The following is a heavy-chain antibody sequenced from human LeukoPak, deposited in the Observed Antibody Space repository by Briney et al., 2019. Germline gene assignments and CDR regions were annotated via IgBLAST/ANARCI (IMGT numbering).Heavy chain of an antibody. CDR3: ASGSGYCSGGSCSDY. CDR2: ISSGSSYI. V-gene: IGHV3-21*01. D-gene: IGHD2-15*01. Sequence: GGSLRLSCAASGFTFSSYNMNWVRQAPGKGLEWVSAISSGSSYIYYAGSVKGRFTISRDNAKNSLYLQMNSLRAEDTAVYYCASGSGYCSGGSCSDYWGQGTLVTVSS. CDR1: GFTFSSYN. J-gene: IGHJ4*02.